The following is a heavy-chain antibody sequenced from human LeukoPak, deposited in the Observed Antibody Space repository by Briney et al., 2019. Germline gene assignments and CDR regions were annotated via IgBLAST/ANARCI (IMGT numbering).Heavy chain of an antibody. CDR3: ARTYYYDSSGYYYFDY. CDR1: GGSFSGYY. Sequence: SETLSLTCAVYGGSFSGYYWSWIRQPPGKDLEWIGSIYYSGSTYYNPSLKSRVTISVDTSKNQFSLKLSSVTAADTAVYYCARTYYYDSSGYYYFDYWGQGTLVTVSS. V-gene: IGHV4-34*01. D-gene: IGHD3-22*01. J-gene: IGHJ4*02. CDR2: IYYSGST.